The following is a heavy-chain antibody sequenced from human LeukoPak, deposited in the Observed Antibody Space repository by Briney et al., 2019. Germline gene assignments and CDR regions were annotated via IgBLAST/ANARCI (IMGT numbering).Heavy chain of an antibody. CDR2: IISISPTA. D-gene: IGHD5-18*01. J-gene: IGHJ5*02. CDR1: GCTFSSYA. Sequence: ASVKVSCKASGCTFSSYAISWVRQAPGQGLEWLGGIISISPTANYAQKFQDRVTMNMDESTTTAFMELSSLRSDDTAVYYCARRRVSVTTLVTWFDTWGQGTLVTVSS. CDR3: ARRRVSVTTLVTWFDT. V-gene: IGHV1-69*05.